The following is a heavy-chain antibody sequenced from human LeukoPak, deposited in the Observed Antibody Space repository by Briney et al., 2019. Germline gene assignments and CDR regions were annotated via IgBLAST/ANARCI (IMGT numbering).Heavy chain of an antibody. J-gene: IGHJ4*02. Sequence: PSETLSLTCTVSGYSISSGYYWGWIRPPPGKGLEWIGSIYHSGSTYYNPSLKSRVTISVDTSKNQFSLKLSSVTAADTAVYYCARAFPFYDSSGYYGQNEDYWGQGTLVTVSS. CDR3: ARAFPFYDSSGYYGQNEDY. CDR2: IYHSGST. D-gene: IGHD3-22*01. V-gene: IGHV4-38-2*02. CDR1: GYSISSGYY.